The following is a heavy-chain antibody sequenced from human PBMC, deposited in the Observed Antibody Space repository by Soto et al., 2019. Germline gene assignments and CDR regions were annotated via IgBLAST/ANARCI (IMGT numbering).Heavy chain of an antibody. Sequence: GGSLKLSCAPSRFTFSSYAMSWVRQAPGKGLEWVSGISDTGGSTYYADSVKGRFTISRDNSRNTLYLQMNSLRAEDTAVYYCAKDPRGPYYWGQGTLVTVSS. J-gene: IGHJ4*02. CDR2: ISDTGGST. V-gene: IGHV3-23*01. CDR3: AKDPRGPYY. CDR1: RFTFSSYA.